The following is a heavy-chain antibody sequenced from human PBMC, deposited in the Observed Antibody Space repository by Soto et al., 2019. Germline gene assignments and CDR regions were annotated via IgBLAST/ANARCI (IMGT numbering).Heavy chain of an antibody. CDR1: GGSIRSGGYF. D-gene: IGHD2-15*01. Sequence: TLSLTLTVSGGSIRSGGYFWSWIRQQPGKGLEWTGNIYYSGGTYYNPYLESRVTISVDTSKNQFSLKLSSVTAADTAMNYCATNPIGGSWRNWIDPWGQGTLDAVSS. CDR2: IYYSGGT. CDR3: ATNPIGGSWRNWIDP. J-gene: IGHJ5*02. V-gene: IGHV4-31*02.